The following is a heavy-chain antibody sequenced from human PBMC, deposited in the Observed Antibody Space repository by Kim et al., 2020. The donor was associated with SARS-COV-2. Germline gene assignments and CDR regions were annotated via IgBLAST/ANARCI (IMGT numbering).Heavy chain of an antibody. D-gene: IGHD2-2*01. CDR3: ARQGYCSSTSCYPEYYFDY. V-gene: IGHV4-39*01. CDR1: GGSISSSSYY. CDR2: IYYSGST. J-gene: IGHJ4*02. Sequence: SETLSLTCTVSGGSISSSSYYWGWIRQPPGKGLEWIGSIYYSGSTYYNPSLKSRVTISVDTSKNQFSLKLSSVTAADTAVYYCARQGYCSSTSCYPEYYFDYWGQGTLVTVSS.